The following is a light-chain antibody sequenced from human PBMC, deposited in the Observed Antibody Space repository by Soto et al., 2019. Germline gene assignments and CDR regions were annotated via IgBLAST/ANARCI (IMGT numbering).Light chain of an antibody. CDR2: GAS. CDR1: QGISNW. J-gene: IGKJ1*01. CDR3: QHYSGYST. V-gene: IGKV1D-16*01. Sequence: DIQMTQSPSSLSASVGDRVTITCRASQGISNWLAWYQRKPEKAPKSLIYGASTLQSGVPSTFSGSASGTDFTLTISGLQPEDFATYYCQHYSGYSTFGQGTKVDIK.